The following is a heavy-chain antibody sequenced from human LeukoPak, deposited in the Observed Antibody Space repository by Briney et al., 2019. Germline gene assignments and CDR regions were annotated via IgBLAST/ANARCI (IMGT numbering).Heavy chain of an antibody. CDR3: ARELRFLEWSLYYYYYGMDV. D-gene: IGHD3-3*01. CDR2: IKQDGSEK. CDR1: GFTFSSYW. J-gene: IGHJ6*02. V-gene: IGHV3-7*01. Sequence: GGSLRLSCAASGFTFSSYWMSRVRQAPGKGLEWVANIKQDGSEKYYVDSVKGRFTISRDNAKNSLYLQMNSLRAEDTAVYYCARELRFLEWSLYYYYYGMDVWGQGTTVTVSS.